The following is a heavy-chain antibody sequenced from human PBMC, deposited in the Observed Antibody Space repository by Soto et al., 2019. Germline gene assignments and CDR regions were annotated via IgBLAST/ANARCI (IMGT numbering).Heavy chain of an antibody. CDR1: GGTFSTYT. CDR2: MSANNGNT. CDR3: ARDSGYSSTY. J-gene: IGHJ4*02. Sequence: ASVKVSCKASGGTFSTYTITWVRQATGQGLEWMGWMSANNGNTNYTQKLQGRVTMTTDTSTSTAYMELRSLRSDDTAVYYCARDSGYSSTYWGQGTLVTVSS. V-gene: IGHV1-18*01. D-gene: IGHD6-13*01.